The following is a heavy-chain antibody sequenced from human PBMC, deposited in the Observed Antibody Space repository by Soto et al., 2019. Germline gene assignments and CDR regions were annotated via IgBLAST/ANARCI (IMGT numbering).Heavy chain of an antibody. CDR3: ARGRLLDAFDI. V-gene: IGHV4-31*03. CDR1: GGSISSGGYY. D-gene: IGHD6-25*01. Sequence: QVQLQESGPGLVKPSQTLSLTCTVSGGSISSGGYYWSWIRQHPGKGLEWIGYIYYSGSTYYNPSLKRRVTISVDTSKNQFSRKLSSVTAADTAVYYCARGRLLDAFDIWGQGTMVTVSS. J-gene: IGHJ3*02. CDR2: IYYSGST.